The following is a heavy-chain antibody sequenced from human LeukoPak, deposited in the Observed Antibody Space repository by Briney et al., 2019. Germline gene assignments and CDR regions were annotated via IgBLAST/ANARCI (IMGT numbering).Heavy chain of an antibody. V-gene: IGHV3-33*06. D-gene: IGHD3-22*01. J-gene: IGHJ4*02. Sequence: GGSLRLPCAASGFTFSSYAMHRVRQAPARGLGWGAVIWYDGSNKYYADSVKGRSTISRDNSKNTLYLQMNSLRADDTAVYYCAKVTDSSGYFPSDYWGQGTLVTVSS. CDR2: IWYDGSNK. CDR3: AKVTDSSGYFPSDY. CDR1: GFTFSSYA.